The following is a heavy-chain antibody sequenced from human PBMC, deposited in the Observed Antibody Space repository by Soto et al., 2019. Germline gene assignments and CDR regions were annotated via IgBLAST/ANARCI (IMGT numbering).Heavy chain of an antibody. Sequence: GVSLSFSCAASGFTFDDYAMHWVRQAPGKGLEWVSLISWDGGSTYYADSVKGRFTISRDNSKNSLYLQMNSLRAEDTALYYCAKDRGGRDGYTYYYYGMDVWGQGTTVTVSS. CDR3: AKDRGGRDGYTYYYYGMDV. V-gene: IGHV3-43D*04. D-gene: IGHD5-12*01. CDR2: ISWDGGST. J-gene: IGHJ6*02. CDR1: GFTFDDYA.